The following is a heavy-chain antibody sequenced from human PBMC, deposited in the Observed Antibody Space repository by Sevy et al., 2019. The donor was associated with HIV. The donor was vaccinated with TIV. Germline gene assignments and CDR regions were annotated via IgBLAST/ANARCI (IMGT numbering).Heavy chain of an antibody. D-gene: IGHD2-2*01. CDR3: ASIMRREEDIVVVPAASGVKFDI. V-gene: IGHV4-39*01. CDR2: IYYSGST. J-gene: IGHJ3*02. Sequence: SETLSLTCTVSGGSISSSSYYWGWIRQPPGKGLEWIGSIYYSGSTYYNPSLKRRVTISGDTSKNQFSLKLSPVTAADTAVDYCASIMRREEDIVVVPAASGVKFDIWGQGTMVTVSS. CDR1: GGSISSSSYY.